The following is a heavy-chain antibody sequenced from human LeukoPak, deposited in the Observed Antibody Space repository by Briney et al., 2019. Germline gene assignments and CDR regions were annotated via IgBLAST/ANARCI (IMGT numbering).Heavy chain of an antibody. J-gene: IGHJ4*02. V-gene: IGHV3-30-3*01. CDR1: GFTFSSYA. CDR2: ISYDGSNK. Sequence: GGSLRLSCAASGFTFSSYAIHWVRQAPGKGLEWVAVISYDGSNKYYVDSVKGRFTISRDNSKNTLYLQMNNLRAEDTAVYYRARADLGSCSGGSCYGHYWGQGTLVTVSS. D-gene: IGHD2-15*01. CDR3: ARADLGSCSGGSCYGHY.